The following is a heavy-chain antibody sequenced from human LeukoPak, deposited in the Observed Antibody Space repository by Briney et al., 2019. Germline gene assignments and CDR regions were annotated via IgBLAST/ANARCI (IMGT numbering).Heavy chain of an antibody. V-gene: IGHV1-3*03. CDR2: INAGNGNT. Sequence: GASVKVSCKASGYTFTSYDINWVRQAPGQRLEWMGWINAGNGNTKYSQEFQGRVTITRDTSASTAYMELSSLRSEDMAVYYCARGSPYGGNSGFDYWGQGTLVTVSS. J-gene: IGHJ4*02. CDR1: GYTFTSYD. D-gene: IGHD4-23*01. CDR3: ARGSPYGGNSGFDY.